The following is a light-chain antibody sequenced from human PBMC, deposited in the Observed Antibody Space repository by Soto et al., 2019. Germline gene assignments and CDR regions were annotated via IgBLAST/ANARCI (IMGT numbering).Light chain of an antibody. Sequence: DIQITQAPSTLSASVGDRVTITCRASQSISSWLAWYQQKPGKAPKLLIYDASSLESGVPSRFSGSGSGTEFTLTISSLQPDDFATYYCQQYNSYSFTLGGGTKVDIK. CDR2: DAS. V-gene: IGKV1-5*01. CDR1: QSISSW. CDR3: QQYNSYSFT. J-gene: IGKJ4*01.